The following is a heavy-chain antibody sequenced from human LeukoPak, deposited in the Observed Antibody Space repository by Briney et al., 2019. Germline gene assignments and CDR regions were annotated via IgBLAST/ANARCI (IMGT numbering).Heavy chain of an antibody. Sequence: NAGGSLRLSCAASGFPFTNTRMNWVRQAPGKGLEWVGRIKSKSDGGTIDYATPVKNRFTITRDDSKTMLYLQMDSLKTEDTAMYYCTTGQTSGWYDYWGQGTLVTVSS. CDR2: IKSKSDGGTI. J-gene: IGHJ4*02. D-gene: IGHD6-19*01. CDR3: TTGQTSGWYDY. V-gene: IGHV3-15*07. CDR1: GFPFTNTR.